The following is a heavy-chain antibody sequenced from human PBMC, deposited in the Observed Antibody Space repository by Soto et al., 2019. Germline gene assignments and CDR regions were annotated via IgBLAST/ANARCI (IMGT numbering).Heavy chain of an antibody. CDR1: GGSISSSSYY. J-gene: IGHJ4*02. CDR3: ARVSGGYCSGGSCYVNDYFDY. Sequence: PSETLSLTCTVSGGSISSSSYYWGWIRQPPGKGLEWIGSIYYSGSTYYNPSLKSRVTISVDTSKNQFSLKLSSVTAADTAVYYCARVSGGYCSGGSCYVNDYFDYWGQGTLVTVSS. V-gene: IGHV4-39*07. CDR2: IYYSGST. D-gene: IGHD2-15*01.